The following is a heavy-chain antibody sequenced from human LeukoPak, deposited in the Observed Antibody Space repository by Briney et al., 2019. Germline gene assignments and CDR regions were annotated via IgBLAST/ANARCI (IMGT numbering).Heavy chain of an antibody. CDR2: IIPIFGTA. Sequence: ASVKDSCKASGGTFSSYAISWVRQAPGQGLEWMGGIIPIFGTANYAQKFQGRVTITADESTSTAYMELSSLRSEDTAVYYCARDGWWLRTDYYYYMDVWGKGTTVTVSS. V-gene: IGHV1-69*01. J-gene: IGHJ6*03. CDR1: GGTFSSYA. D-gene: IGHD5-12*01. CDR3: ARDGWWLRTDYYYYMDV.